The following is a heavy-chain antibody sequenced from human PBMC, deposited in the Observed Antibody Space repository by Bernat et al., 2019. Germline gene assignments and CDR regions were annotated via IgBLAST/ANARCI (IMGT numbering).Heavy chain of an antibody. Sequence: QVQLVESGGGVVQPGRSLRISCAASGFSFSNYAMHWVRKAPGKGLDWVAVISDTGSDKHYADSVKGRFTISRDNSKNTLDLLMNSLRAEDTAVYYCARDRQQLVPFDYWGQGTLVTVSS. J-gene: IGHJ4*02. CDR3: ARDRQQLVPFDY. D-gene: IGHD6-6*01. CDR2: ISDTGSDK. V-gene: IGHV3-30*01. CDR1: GFSFSNYA.